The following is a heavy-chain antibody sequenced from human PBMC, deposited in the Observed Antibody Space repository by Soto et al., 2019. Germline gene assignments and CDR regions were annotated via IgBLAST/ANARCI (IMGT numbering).Heavy chain of an antibody. CDR1: GYTFTSYG. V-gene: IGHV1-18*01. D-gene: IGHD6-13*01. J-gene: IGHJ6*02. CDR3: ARDRRSSWSPYGMDV. CDR2: ISAYNGNT. Sequence: QVQLVQSGAEVKKPGASVKVSCKASGYTFTSYGISWVRQAPGQGLEWMGWISAYNGNTNYAQKLQGRVTMTTDTSMSTAYMELRSLRSDDTAVYYCARDRRSSWSPYGMDVWGQGTTVTVSS.